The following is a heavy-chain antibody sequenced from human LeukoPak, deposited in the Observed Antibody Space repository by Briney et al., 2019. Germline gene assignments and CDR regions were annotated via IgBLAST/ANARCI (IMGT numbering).Heavy chain of an antibody. CDR2: ISTDGRTI. CDR3: VRGQATAWGLDY. J-gene: IGHJ4*02. Sequence: PGGSLRLSCAASGFIFTTYWMHWVRQAPGKGLVWVSHISTDGRTITYADFVKGRFTISRDNAKNKVYLQMNNLRADDTALYYCVRGQATAWGLDYWGQGTLVTVSS. D-gene: IGHD6-13*01. V-gene: IGHV3-74*01. CDR1: GFIFTTYW.